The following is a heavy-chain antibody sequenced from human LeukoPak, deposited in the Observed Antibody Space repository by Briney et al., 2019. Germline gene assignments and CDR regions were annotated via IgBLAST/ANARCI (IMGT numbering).Heavy chain of an antibody. CDR2: ISGSGGST. V-gene: IGHV3-23*01. CDR1: GFTFSSYA. J-gene: IGHJ4*02. D-gene: IGHD6-19*01. Sequence: GGSLRLSCAASGFTFSSYAMSWVRQAPGKGLEWVSAISGSGGSTYYADSVKGQFTISRDNSKNTLYLQMNSLRAEDTAVYYCAKVPITRYSSGNFDYWGQGTLVTVSS. CDR3: AKVPITRYSSGNFDY.